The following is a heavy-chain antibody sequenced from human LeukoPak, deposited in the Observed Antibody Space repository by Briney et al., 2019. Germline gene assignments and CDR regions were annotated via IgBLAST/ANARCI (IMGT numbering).Heavy chain of an antibody. CDR1: GYTFTSYG. CDR2: FSAYNGNT. D-gene: IGHD2-2*01. Sequence: GASVKVSCKASGYTFTSYGISWVRQAPGQGLEWMGWFSAYNGNTNYAQKLQGRVTMTTDTSTSTAYMVLRSLRSDDTGVYYCARDLDIVVVPVVSRQYGLDVWGQGTTVTVSS. CDR3: ARDLDIVVVPVVSRQYGLDV. V-gene: IGHV1-18*01. J-gene: IGHJ6*02.